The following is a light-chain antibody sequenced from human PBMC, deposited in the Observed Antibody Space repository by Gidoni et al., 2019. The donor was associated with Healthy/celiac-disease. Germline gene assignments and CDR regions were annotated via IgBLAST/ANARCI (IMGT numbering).Light chain of an antibody. CDR2: DAS. Sequence: EIVLTQSPATLSLSPGERATLSCRAGQSVSSYLAWYQQKPGQAPRLLIYDASNRATGIPDFTLTISSLEPEEFAVYYCQQRSNWRGFTFXPXTKVDIK. CDR3: QQRSNWRGFT. CDR1: QSVSSY. J-gene: IGKJ3*01. V-gene: IGKV3-11*01.